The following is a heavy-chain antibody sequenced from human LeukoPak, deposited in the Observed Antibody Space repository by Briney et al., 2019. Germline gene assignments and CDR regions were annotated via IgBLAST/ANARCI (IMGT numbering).Heavy chain of an antibody. J-gene: IGHJ4*02. D-gene: IGHD6-13*01. CDR3: AKRQLGTKDFDY. Sequence: PGGSLRLSCAASGFTFSSYEMNWVRQAPGKGLEWVSYISSSGSTIYYADSVKGRFTISRDNSKNTLYLQMNSLRAEDTAVYYCAKRQLGTKDFDYWGQGTLVTVSS. CDR1: GFTFSSYE. V-gene: IGHV3-48*03. CDR2: ISSSGSTI.